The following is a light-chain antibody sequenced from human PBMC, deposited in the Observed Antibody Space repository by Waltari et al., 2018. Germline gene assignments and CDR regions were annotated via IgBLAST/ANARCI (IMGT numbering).Light chain of an antibody. V-gene: IGKV3-20*01. CDR1: QSISRY. Sequence: EIMLTQSPGTLSLSPGERATLSCRASQSISRYLAWYQHKPGQAPRLLIYDASSRPTGIPDRFSGSGSGTDFSLTISRLEPEDFAVYYCQKYGSLPATFGQGTKVEIK. CDR3: QKYGSLPAT. J-gene: IGKJ1*01. CDR2: DAS.